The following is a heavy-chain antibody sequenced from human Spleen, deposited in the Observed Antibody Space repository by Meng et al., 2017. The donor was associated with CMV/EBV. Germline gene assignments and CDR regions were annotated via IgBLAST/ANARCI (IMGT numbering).Heavy chain of an antibody. Sequence: CAAFGFIFNDYGMSWVRQAPGKGLEWVSGINWNGDSTAYADSVKGRFTISSDNAKNSLYLQMNSLRAEDTAFCYCARGGTFDWNYEDYWGQGTLVTVSS. D-gene: IGHD1-7*01. V-gene: IGHV3-20*04. CDR2: INWNGDST. CDR3: ARGGTFDWNYEDY. J-gene: IGHJ4*02. CDR1: GFIFNDYG.